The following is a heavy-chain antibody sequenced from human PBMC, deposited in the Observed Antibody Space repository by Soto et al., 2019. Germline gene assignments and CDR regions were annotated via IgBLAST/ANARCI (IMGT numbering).Heavy chain of an antibody. CDR2: IYHSGST. CDR3: VAGGGLPRYY. Sequence: QQQLQESGSGLVKPSQTLSLTCAVSGGSISSGGYSWSWIRQPPGKGLEWIGYIYHSGSTYYNPSLKSRVTISVDRSKNQFSLKLSSVTAADTAVYYCVAGGGLPRYYWGQGTLVTVSS. J-gene: IGHJ4*02. CDR1: GGSISSGGYS. D-gene: IGHD5-12*01. V-gene: IGHV4-30-2*01.